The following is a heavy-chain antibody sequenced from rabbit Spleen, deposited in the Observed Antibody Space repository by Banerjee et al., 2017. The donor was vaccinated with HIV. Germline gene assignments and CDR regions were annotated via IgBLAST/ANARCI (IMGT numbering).Heavy chain of an antibody. J-gene: IGHJ3*01. CDR2: IAAGSPTT. CDR1: GFSFSSSGY. Sequence: QEQLEESGGGLVQPGGSLTLSCKASGFSFSSSGYMCWVRQAPGKGLEWIGCIAAGSPTTYSASWAKGRFTITRSTSLNTVTLQMTSLTAADTATYFCARDDDNTYAGFALWGQGTLVTVS. V-gene: IGHV1S43*01. CDR3: ARDDDNTYAGFAL. D-gene: IGHD6-1*01.